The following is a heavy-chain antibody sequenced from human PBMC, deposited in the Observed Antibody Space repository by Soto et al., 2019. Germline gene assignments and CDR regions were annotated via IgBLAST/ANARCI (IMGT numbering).Heavy chain of an antibody. D-gene: IGHD2-15*01. V-gene: IGHV3-48*01. Sequence: GGSLRLSCAASGFTFSSYSMNWARQAPGRGLEWISYISDSSSAIYYADSVKGRFTISRDNAKNSLYLQMTSLRAEDTAVYYCARDQDYSFDYWGQGTLVTVSS. J-gene: IGHJ4*02. CDR1: GFTFSSYS. CDR3: ARDQDYSFDY. CDR2: ISDSSSAI.